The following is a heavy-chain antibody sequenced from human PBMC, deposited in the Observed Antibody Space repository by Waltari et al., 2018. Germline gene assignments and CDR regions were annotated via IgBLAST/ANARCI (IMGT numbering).Heavy chain of an antibody. V-gene: IGHV3-7*03. CDR1: GFTFSRDW. CDR3: ARGSRQADY. J-gene: IGHJ4*02. CDR2: INRDGSEK. Sequence: EVQLVESGGYLFQPGGSLRPSCAASGFTFSRDWRSWVRQAPGKGLEWVANINRDGSEKYHVESVKCRFTISRDNAKNSLYLQMNSLRGEDTAVYYCARGSRQADYWGQGTLVTVSS.